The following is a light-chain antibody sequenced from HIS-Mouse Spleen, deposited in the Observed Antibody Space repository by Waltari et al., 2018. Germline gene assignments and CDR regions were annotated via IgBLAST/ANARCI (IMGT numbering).Light chain of an antibody. CDR3: MQALQTPPT. CDR2: LGS. V-gene: IGKV2-28*01. CDR1: PSLLHSYGYNY. Sequence: DIVMIQSPLSLPVTPGEPASISCRSSPSLLHSYGYNYLDWYLQKPGQSPQLLIYLGSNRDFGVPERFSGSGSSPDFTLKISRVEAEDVGVYYCMQALQTPPTFGQGTKLEIK. J-gene: IGKJ2*01.